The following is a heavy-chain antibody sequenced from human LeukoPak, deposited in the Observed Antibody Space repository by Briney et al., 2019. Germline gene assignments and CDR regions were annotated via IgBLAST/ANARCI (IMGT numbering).Heavy chain of an antibody. CDR2: ISYDGSNK. Sequence: PGGSLRLSCAASGFTFSRYVMHWVRQAPGKGLEWVAVISYDGSNKYYADSVKGRFTISRDNSKNTLYLQMNSLRAEDTAVYYCAKDLLYCSGGSCYGTRGPFDYWGQGTLVTVSS. J-gene: IGHJ4*02. V-gene: IGHV3-30*04. CDR3: AKDLLYCSGGSCYGTRGPFDY. CDR1: GFTFSRYV. D-gene: IGHD2-15*01.